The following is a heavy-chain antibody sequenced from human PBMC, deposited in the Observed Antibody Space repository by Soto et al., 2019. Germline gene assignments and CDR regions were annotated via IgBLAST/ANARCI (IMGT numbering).Heavy chain of an antibody. Sequence: PGGSLRLSCVASEFTFSSYEMNWVRQAPGKGLEWVSHISTSGTTIYYTDSVKGRFTISRDNAKKSLYLQINSLRAEDTAVYYCVRFGGAAAGPGDYWGQGTLVTVSS. J-gene: IGHJ4*02. CDR1: EFTFSSYE. CDR3: VRFGGAAAGPGDY. D-gene: IGHD6-13*01. CDR2: ISTSGTTI. V-gene: IGHV3-48*03.